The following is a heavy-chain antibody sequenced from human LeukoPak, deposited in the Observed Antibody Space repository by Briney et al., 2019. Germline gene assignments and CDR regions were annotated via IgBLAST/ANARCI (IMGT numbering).Heavy chain of an antibody. CDR1: GFTFSSYA. Sequence: GGSLRLSCAASGFTFSSYAMHWVRQAPGKGLEWVAVISYDGSNKYYADSVKGRFTISRDNSKNPVYLQMISLRAEDTAVYYCAIYIMVRGVIYYYYYYGMDVWGQGTTVTVSS. D-gene: IGHD3-10*01. CDR3: AIYIMVRGVIYYYYYYGMDV. V-gene: IGHV3-30-3*01. J-gene: IGHJ6*02. CDR2: ISYDGSNK.